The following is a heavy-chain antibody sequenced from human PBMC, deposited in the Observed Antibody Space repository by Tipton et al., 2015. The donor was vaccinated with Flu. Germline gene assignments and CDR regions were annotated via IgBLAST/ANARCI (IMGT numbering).Heavy chain of an antibody. J-gene: IGHJ4*02. V-gene: IGHV3-23*01. D-gene: IGHD3-16*01. CDR2: ISSGGDTV. CDR3: AKSPGYGDVFDS. CDR1: GFAFYSYA. Sequence: SLRLSCAASGFAFYSYAMSWVRQAPGKGLEWVSLISSGGDTVYYADAVKGRFTISRDSSENTLYLQMNSLRAEDTALYFCAKSPGYGDVFDSWGQGTLVTVSS.